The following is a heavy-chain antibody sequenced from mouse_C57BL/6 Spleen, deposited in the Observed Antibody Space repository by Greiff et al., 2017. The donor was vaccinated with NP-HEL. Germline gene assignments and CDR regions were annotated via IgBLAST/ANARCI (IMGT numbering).Heavy chain of an antibody. J-gene: IGHJ4*01. CDR2: INPYNGGT. D-gene: IGHD2-1*01. CDR3: AREGNYYYAMDY. CDR1: GYTFTDYY. Sequence: EVKLQQSGPVLVKPGASVKMSCKASGYTFTDYYMNWVKQSPGKSLEWIGVINPYNGGTSYNQKFKGKATLTVDKSSSTAYMELNSLTSEDSAVYYCAREGNYYYAMDYWGQGTSVTVSS. V-gene: IGHV1-19*01.